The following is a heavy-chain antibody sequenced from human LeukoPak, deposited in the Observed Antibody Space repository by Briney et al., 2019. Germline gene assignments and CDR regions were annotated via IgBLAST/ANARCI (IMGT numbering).Heavy chain of an antibody. J-gene: IGHJ6*04. Sequence: PSETLSLTCTVSGGSLSSGGYYWSWIRQHPGKGLEWLGHIYYSGSTYYNPSLKSRVTISVDTAKNQFSLKLSSVTTADAAVYYCASAVVPAAKDYYGMDVWGKGTTVTVSA. CDR1: GGSLSSGGYY. CDR3: ASAVVPAAKDYYGMDV. D-gene: IGHD2-2*01. CDR2: IYYSGST. V-gene: IGHV4-31*03.